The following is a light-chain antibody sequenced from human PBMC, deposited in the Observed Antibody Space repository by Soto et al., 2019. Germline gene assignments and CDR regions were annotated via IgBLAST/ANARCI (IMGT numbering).Light chain of an antibody. CDR3: QSYDGSGHVV. Sequence: NFMLTQPHSVSESPGKTVTISCTGSSGSIASNFVQWYQQRPGSTPTTVIYEDNQRPSGVPDRFSGSIDSSSNSASLTISGLKTEDEADYYCQSYDGSGHVVFGGGTKLTVL. J-gene: IGLJ3*02. CDR1: SGSIASNF. CDR2: EDN. V-gene: IGLV6-57*02.